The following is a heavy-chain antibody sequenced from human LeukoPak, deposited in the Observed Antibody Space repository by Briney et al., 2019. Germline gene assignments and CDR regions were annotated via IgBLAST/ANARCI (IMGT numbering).Heavy chain of an antibody. J-gene: IGHJ4*02. CDR2: INSDGSTT. CDR3: ARGHHYYDSSAYYY. V-gene: IGHV3-74*01. Sequence: EGSLRLSCAASGFTFISYWMHWVRQAPGKGLVWVSRINSDGSTTSYAASVKGRFTISRDTAKNTLYLQMNSLRAEDTAVYYCARGHHYYDSSAYYYWGQGTLVTVSS. CDR1: GFTFISYW. D-gene: IGHD3-22*01.